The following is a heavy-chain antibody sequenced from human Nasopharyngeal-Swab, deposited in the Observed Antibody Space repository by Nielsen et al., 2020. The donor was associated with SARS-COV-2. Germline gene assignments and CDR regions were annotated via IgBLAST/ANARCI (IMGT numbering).Heavy chain of an antibody. CDR3: ARVGPSGYYYGMDV. CDR2: INPNSGGT. V-gene: IGHV1-2*06. J-gene: IGHJ6*02. D-gene: IGHD6-25*01. Sequence: WVRQAPGQGLEWMGRINPNSGGTNYAQKFQGGVTMTRDTSISTAYMELSRLRSDDTAVYYCARVGPSGYYYGMDVWGQGTTVTVSS.